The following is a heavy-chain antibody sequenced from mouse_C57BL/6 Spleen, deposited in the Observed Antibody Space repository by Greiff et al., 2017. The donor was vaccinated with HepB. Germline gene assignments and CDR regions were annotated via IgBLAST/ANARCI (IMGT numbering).Heavy chain of an antibody. CDR3: ARYLGRDFDY. D-gene: IGHD4-1*01. J-gene: IGHJ2*01. CDR2: IRNKANGYTT. Sequence: VQLQQSGGGLVQPGGSLSLSCAASGFTFTDYYMSWVRQPPGKALEWLGFIRNKANGYTTEYSASVKGRFTISRDNSQSILYLQMNALRAEDSATYYCARYLGRDFDYWGQGTTLTVSS. CDR1: GFTFTDYY. V-gene: IGHV7-3*01.